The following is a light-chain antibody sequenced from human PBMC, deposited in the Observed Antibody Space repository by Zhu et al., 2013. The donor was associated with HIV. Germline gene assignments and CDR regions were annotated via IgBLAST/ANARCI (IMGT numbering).Light chain of an antibody. CDR2: EVN. CDR3: AAWDDSLNGPV. Sequence: QSALTQPPSASGSLGQSVTISCTGTSSDIGGYNFVSWYQQHLGKAPKLMIYEVNKRPSGVPDRFSASKSGNMASLTVSGLQDEDEADYYCAAWDDSLNGPVFGGGTKLTVL. J-gene: IGLJ2*01. V-gene: IGLV2-8*01. CDR1: SSDIGGYNF.